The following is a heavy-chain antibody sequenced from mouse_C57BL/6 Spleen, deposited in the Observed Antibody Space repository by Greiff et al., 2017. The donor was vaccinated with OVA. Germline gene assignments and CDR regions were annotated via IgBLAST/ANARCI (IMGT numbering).Heavy chain of an antibody. J-gene: IGHJ3*01. V-gene: IGHV1-69*01. CDR1: GYTFTSYW. D-gene: IGHD2-5*01. CDR2: FDPSDSYT. CDR3: ARRNYSNYDWFAY. Sequence: QVQLQQSGAELVMPGASVKLSCKASGYTFTSYWMHWVKQRPGQGLEWIGEFDPSDSYTNYNQKFKGKSTLTVDKSSSTAYMQLSSLTSEDSAVYYCARRNYSNYDWFAYWGQGTLLTVSA.